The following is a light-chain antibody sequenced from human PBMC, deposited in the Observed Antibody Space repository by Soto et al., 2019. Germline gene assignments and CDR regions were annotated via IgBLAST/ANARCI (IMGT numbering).Light chain of an antibody. CDR3: QQYFEWPPMT. CDR2: GAS. Sequence: EVVMTQSPATLSVSPGERATLSCRASETVATNLAWYQQKPGQAPRLLISGASTRAAGISDRFHGSGSGTEFTLTISSLRSEDSAIYYCQQYFEWPPMTFGQGTKVDIK. CDR1: ETVATN. J-gene: IGKJ1*01. V-gene: IGKV3-15*01.